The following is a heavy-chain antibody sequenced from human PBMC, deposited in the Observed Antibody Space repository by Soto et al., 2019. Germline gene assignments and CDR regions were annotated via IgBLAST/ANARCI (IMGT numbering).Heavy chain of an antibody. CDR2: IYHSGST. CDR3: ARTSYDSSGTAADP. CDR1: GGSISSCCYS. V-gene: IGHV4-30-2*01. Sequence: PTETLSLTCAVPGGSISSCCYSWSWIRQPPGKGLEWIGYIYHSGSTYYNPSLKSRVTISVDRSKNQFSLKLSSVTAADTAVYYCARTSYDSSGTAADPWGQGTLVTVSS. J-gene: IGHJ5*02. D-gene: IGHD3-22*01.